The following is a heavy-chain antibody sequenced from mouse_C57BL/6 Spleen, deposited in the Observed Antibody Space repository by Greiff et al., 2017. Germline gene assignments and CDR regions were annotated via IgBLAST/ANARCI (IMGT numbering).Heavy chain of an antibody. D-gene: IGHD1-1*01. CDR3: ARLPPYYCSSCEYYFDY. Sequence: EVQLVESGGGLVQPGGSLSLSCAASGFTFTDYYMSWVRQPPGKALEWLGFIRNKANGNTTEYSATVKGRFTISRDNSQSILYLQMNALRSEDSATYYCARLPPYYCSSCEYYFDYWGQGTTLTVSS. V-gene: IGHV7-3*01. CDR1: GFTFTDYY. CDR2: IRNKANGNTT. J-gene: IGHJ2*01.